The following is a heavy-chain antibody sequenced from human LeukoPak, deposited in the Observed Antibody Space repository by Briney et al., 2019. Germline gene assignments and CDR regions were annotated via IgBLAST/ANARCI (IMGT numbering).Heavy chain of an antibody. D-gene: IGHD6-19*01. V-gene: IGHV5-51*01. J-gene: IGHJ4*02. CDR3: ARQDYVAVAGLGSDY. CDR1: GYSFTSYW. Sequence: GESLKISCKGSGYSFTSYWNGWVRQMPGKGLEWMGIIYPGDSDTRYSPSFQGQVTISADKSISTAYLQWSSLKASDTAMYYCARQDYVAVAGLGSDYWGQGTLVTVSS. CDR2: IYPGDSDT.